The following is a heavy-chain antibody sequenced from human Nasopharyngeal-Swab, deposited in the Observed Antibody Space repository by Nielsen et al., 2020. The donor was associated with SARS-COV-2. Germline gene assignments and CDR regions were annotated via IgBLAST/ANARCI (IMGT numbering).Heavy chain of an antibody. J-gene: IGHJ6*02. CDR1: GDSIRTYY. CDR3: ARGNTVTTGYYYDLDN. V-gene: IGHV4-4*07. D-gene: IGHD4-11*01. Sequence: SETLSLTCSVSGDSIRTYYWNWIRQPAGKGLEWVGRIYVGGSTNNPPSLEGRVTMSVDTSKNQFSLKLSSVTADDTAVYFCARGNTVTTGYYYDLDNWGQGTKVTVSS. CDR2: IYVGGST.